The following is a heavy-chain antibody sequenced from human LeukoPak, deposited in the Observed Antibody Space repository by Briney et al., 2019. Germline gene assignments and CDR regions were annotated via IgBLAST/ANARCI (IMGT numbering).Heavy chain of an antibody. CDR3: ARDRWYYDN. J-gene: IGHJ4*02. D-gene: IGHD3-16*01. CDR1: GYTFTNYD. V-gene: IGHV1-8*01. Sequence: ASVKVSCKASGYTFTNYDINWVRQATGQGLEWLGWMNPNNGNTAYAQRFQGRVTMTRDTSKSTAYMELSSLRYEDTAVYYCARDRWYYDNWGQGTLVTVSS. CDR2: MNPNNGNT.